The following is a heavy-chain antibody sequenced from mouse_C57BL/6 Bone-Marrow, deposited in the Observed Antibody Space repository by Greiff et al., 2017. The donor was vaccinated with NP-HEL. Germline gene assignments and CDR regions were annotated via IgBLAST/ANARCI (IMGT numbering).Heavy chain of an antibody. J-gene: IGHJ3*01. Sequence: EVQLQQSGPVLVKPGASVKMSCKASGYTFTDYYMNWVKQSHGKSLEWIGVINPYNGGTSYNQKFKGKATLTVDKSSSTAYMELNSLTSDDSAVYYCARRYGSSPWLAYWGQGTLVTVAA. V-gene: IGHV1-19*01. CDR1: GYTFTDYY. CDR2: INPYNGGT. D-gene: IGHD1-1*01. CDR3: ARRYGSSPWLAY.